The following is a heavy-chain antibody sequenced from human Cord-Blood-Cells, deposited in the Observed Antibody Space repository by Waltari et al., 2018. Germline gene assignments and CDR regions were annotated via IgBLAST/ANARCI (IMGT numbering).Heavy chain of an antibody. CDR1: GGSISSSCYY. D-gene: IGHD5-12*01. J-gene: IGHJ4*02. Sequence: QLQLQESGPGLVKPSETLSLTCTVSGGSISSSCYYWGWIRQPPGKGLEWIGSIYYSGSTYYNPSLKSRVTISVDTSKNQFSLKLSSVTAADTAVYYCARRVVATIDYWGQGTLVTVSS. CDR3: ARRVVATIDY. V-gene: IGHV4-39*01. CDR2: IYYSGST.